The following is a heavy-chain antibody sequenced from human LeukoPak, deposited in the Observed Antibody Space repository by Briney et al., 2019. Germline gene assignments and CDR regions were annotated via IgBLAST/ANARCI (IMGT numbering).Heavy chain of an antibody. V-gene: IGHV4-34*01. J-gene: IGHJ4*02. CDR3: ARGRVGATSSDFDY. Sequence: ASETLSLTCAVYGGSFSGYYWSWIRQPPGKGLEWIGEINHSGSTNYNPSLKSRVTISVDTSKNQFSLKLSSVTAADTAVYYCARGRVGATSSDFDYWAREPWSPSPQ. CDR1: GGSFSGYY. CDR2: INHSGST. D-gene: IGHD1-26*01.